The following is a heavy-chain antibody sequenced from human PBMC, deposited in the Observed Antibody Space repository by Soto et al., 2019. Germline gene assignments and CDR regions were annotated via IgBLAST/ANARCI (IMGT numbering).Heavy chain of an antibody. CDR3: AKGSNTIWRHYFDY. CDR1: GFTFSSYA. D-gene: IGHD4-4*01. Sequence: PGGSLRLSCAASGFTFSSYAMSWVRQAPGKGLEWVSAISGSGGSTYYADSVKGRFTISRDNSKSTLYLQMNSLRAEDTAIYYCAKGSNTIWRHYFDYWGQGTLVTVS. CDR2: ISGSGGST. V-gene: IGHV3-23*01. J-gene: IGHJ4*02.